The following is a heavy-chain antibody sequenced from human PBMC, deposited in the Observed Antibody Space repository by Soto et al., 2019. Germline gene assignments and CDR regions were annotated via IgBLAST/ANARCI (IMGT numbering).Heavy chain of an antibody. CDR2: ICYSGST. CDR1: GGSISSYY. Sequence: SETLSLTCTVSGGSISSYYWSWIRQPPGKGLEWIGYICYSGSTNYNPSLKSRVTISVDTSKNQFSLKLSSVTAADTAVYYCARHNYDFWSGYYTGWFDPWGQGTLVTVSS. CDR3: ARHNYDFWSGYYTGWFDP. V-gene: IGHV4-59*08. J-gene: IGHJ5*02. D-gene: IGHD3-3*01.